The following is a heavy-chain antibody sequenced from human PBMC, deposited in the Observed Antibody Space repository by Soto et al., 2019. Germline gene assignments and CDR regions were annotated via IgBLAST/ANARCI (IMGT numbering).Heavy chain of an antibody. Sequence: SGPTLVNPTQTLTLTCTSSGFSLSTSGVGVGWIRQPPGKALEWLALIYWDDDKRYSPSLKSRLTITKDTSKNQVVLTMTNMDPVDTATYYCAHRGYYDFWSGYDNWFDPWGQGTLVTVSS. CDR2: IYWDDDK. CDR1: GFSLSTSGVG. J-gene: IGHJ5*02. V-gene: IGHV2-5*02. CDR3: AHRGYYDFWSGYDNWFDP. D-gene: IGHD3-3*01.